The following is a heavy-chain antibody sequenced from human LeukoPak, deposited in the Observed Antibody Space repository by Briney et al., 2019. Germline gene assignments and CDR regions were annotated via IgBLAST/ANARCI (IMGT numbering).Heavy chain of an antibody. D-gene: IGHD6-13*01. CDR1: GGSISSSSYY. Sequence: SETLSLTCTVSGGSISSSSYYWSWIRQPAGKGLEWIGRIYTNGDTTYNPSLKSRVTVSVDTSKNHFSLKLYSVTAADTAVYYCARSRPASGSIDYWGQGTLLTVSS. V-gene: IGHV4-61*02. CDR2: IYTNGDT. CDR3: ARSRPASGSIDY. J-gene: IGHJ4*02.